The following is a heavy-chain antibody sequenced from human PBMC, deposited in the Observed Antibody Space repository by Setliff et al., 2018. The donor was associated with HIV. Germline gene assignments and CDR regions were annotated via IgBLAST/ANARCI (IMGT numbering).Heavy chain of an antibody. V-gene: IGHV1-2*02. CDR3: VRDQGGGNLDY. D-gene: IGHD2-2*01. Sequence: GASVKVSCKTSGYTFTSYYIHWVRQAPGQGLEWMGWINPNSGGTNYAQKFQGRVTMTRNTSISTAYMELTSLRSEDTAVFYCVRDQGGGNLDYWGQGTLVTVS. J-gene: IGHJ4*02. CDR1: GYTFTSYY. CDR2: INPNSGGT.